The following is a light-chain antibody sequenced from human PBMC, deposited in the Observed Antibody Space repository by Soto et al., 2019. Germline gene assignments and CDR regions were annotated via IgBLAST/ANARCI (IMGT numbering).Light chain of an antibody. J-gene: IGKJ2*01. V-gene: IGKV3-20*01. CDR1: QRVSSSY. CDR3: QRYGSSPPFT. Sequence: EIVLTQSPGPLSLSPGERATLSCRASQRVSSSYLAWYQQKPGQAPRLLIYGASSRATGIPDRFSGSGSGTDFTLTISRLEPEDFEVYFCQRYGSSPPFTFGQGTKVEI. CDR2: GAS.